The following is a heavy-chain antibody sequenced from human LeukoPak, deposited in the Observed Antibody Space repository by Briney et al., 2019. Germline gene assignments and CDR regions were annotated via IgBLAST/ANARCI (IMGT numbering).Heavy chain of an antibody. CDR3: VTFNYDILTGHSSRGDFDY. Sequence: SETLSLSCAVYGGSFSGYYWSWIRQSPEKGLEWIGEINHSGSTNYNPSLKSRVTISLDTSKNQFSLKLSSVTAADTAVYYCVTFNYDILTGHSSRGDFDYWGQGTLVTVSS. V-gene: IGHV4-34*01. D-gene: IGHD3-9*01. J-gene: IGHJ4*02. CDR2: INHSGST. CDR1: GGSFSGYY.